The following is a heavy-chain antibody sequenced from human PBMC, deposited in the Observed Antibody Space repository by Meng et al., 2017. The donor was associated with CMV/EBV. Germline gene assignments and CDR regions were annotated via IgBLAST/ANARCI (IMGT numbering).Heavy chain of an antibody. CDR2: INPNSGGT. D-gene: IGHD3-3*01. J-gene: IGHJ6*02. V-gene: IGHV1-2*02. CDR1: GYTFTGYY. Sequence: ASVKVSCKASGYTFTGYYMHWVRQAPGQGLEWMGWINPNSGGTNYAQKFQGRVTMTRDTSISTAYMELSRLRSDDTAVYYCARVLLRFLEWLSDYGMDVWGQGTLVTVSS. CDR3: ARVLLRFLEWLSDYGMDV.